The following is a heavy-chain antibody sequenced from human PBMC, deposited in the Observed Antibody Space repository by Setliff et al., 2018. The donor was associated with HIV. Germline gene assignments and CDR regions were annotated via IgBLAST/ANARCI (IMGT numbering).Heavy chain of an antibody. Sequence: GESLKISCKASGYKFTGYWINWVRQMPGKGLEWMGRIDPSDSYVDYSPSFQGHVTISIDKSVSSAHLQWSCLKASDTAMYYCARHKNGAYSLDSWGQGTLVTVSS. CDR3: ARHKNGAYSLDS. CDR1: GYKFTGYW. CDR2: IDPSDSYV. D-gene: IGHD4-17*01. J-gene: IGHJ4*02. V-gene: IGHV5-10-1*01.